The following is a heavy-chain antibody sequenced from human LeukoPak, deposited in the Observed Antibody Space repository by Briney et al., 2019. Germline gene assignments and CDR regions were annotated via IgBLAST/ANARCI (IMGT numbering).Heavy chain of an antibody. CDR2: IIPILGIA. Sequence: ASVKVSCKASGGTFSSYAISWVRQAPGQGLEWMGRIIPILGIANYAQKFQGRVTITADKSTSTAYMELRSLRSDDTAVYYCARDHYDILTGYCNFDYWGQGTLVTVSS. D-gene: IGHD3-9*01. J-gene: IGHJ4*02. V-gene: IGHV1-69*04. CDR1: GGTFSSYA. CDR3: ARDHYDILTGYCNFDY.